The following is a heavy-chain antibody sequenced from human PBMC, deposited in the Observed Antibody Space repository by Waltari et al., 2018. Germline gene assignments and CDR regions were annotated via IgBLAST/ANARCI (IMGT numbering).Heavy chain of an antibody. CDR3: ATVNVDSSGYSQTQNGMDV. V-gene: IGHV1-24*01. J-gene: IGHJ6*02. CDR2: FDPEDGET. Sequence: QVQLVQSGAEVKKPGASVKVSCKVSGYTLTELSMHWVRQAPGKGLEWMGGFDPEDGETIYAQKFQGRVTMTEDTSTDTAYMELSSLRSEDTAVYYCATVNVDSSGYSQTQNGMDVWGQGTTVTVSS. CDR1: GYTLTELS. D-gene: IGHD3-22*01.